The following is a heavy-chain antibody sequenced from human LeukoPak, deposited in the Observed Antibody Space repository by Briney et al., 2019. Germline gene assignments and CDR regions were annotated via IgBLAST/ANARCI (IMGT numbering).Heavy chain of an antibody. CDR1: GGSLSPYY. D-gene: IGHD6-6*01. V-gene: IGHV4-59*01. J-gene: IGHJ6*03. CDR2: IYYSGST. Sequence: TSETLSLTCTVSGGSLSPYYWSWIRQPPGKGLEWIGYIYYSGSTNYNPSLKSRVTISVDTSKNQFSLKLSSVTAADTAVYYCARGQLGRGYYYYYMDVWGKGTTVTVSS. CDR3: ARGQLGRGYYYYYMDV.